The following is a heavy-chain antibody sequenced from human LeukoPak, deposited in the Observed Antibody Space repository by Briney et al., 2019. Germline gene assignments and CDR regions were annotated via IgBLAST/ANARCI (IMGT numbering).Heavy chain of an antibody. J-gene: IGHJ6*03. CDR3: ARVRITIFGVVSAMDV. CDR1: GYTFTSYG. Sequence: GASVTVSCKASGYTFTSYGISWVRQAPGQGLEWMGWISAYNGNTNYAQKLQGRVTMTTDTSTSTAHMELRSLRSDDTAVYYCARVRITIFGVVSAMDVWGKGTTVTVSS. V-gene: IGHV1-18*01. D-gene: IGHD3-3*01. CDR2: ISAYNGNT.